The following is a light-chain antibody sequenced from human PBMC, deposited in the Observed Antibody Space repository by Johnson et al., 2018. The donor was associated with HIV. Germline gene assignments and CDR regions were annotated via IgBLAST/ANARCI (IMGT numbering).Light chain of an antibody. V-gene: IGLV1-44*01. CDR1: SSNIGSNT. CDR3: GTWDSSLSAYV. J-gene: IGLJ1*01. CDR2: RNN. Sequence: QPVLTQPPSASGTPGQRVTISCSGSSSNIGSNTVNWYQQLPGTAPKLLIYRNNQRPSGVPDRFSGSKSGTSASLAISGLQAEDEADYYCGTWDSSLSAYVFGTGTKVTVL.